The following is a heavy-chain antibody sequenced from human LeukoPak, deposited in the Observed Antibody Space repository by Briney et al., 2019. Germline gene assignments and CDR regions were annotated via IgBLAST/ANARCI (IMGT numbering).Heavy chain of an antibody. V-gene: IGHV3-21*01. Sequence: GGSLRLSCAASGFTFSSYSMNWVRQAPGKGLEWVSSISSSSSYIYYADSVKGRFTISRDNAKNSLYLQMNSLRAEDTAVYYCARFAARDGYNLLLYYFDYWGQGTLVTVSS. CDR3: ARFAARDGYNLLLYYFDY. J-gene: IGHJ4*02. CDR2: ISSSSSYI. CDR1: GFTFSSYS. D-gene: IGHD5-24*01.